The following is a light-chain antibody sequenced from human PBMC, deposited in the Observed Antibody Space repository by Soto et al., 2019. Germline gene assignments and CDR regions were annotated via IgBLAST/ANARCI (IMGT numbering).Light chain of an antibody. J-gene: IGKJ4*01. CDR1: QGISTA. CDR2: GAS. V-gene: IGKV1-13*02. Sequence: AIQVTQSPSSLSASVGDRVTINCRTSQGISTALAWYQQRPGGPPKLLIYGASTLESGVPSRFSGSGSGTDFTRVITNLQPEDFATYYCQQFSSYQTFGGGTKVEIK. CDR3: QQFSSYQT.